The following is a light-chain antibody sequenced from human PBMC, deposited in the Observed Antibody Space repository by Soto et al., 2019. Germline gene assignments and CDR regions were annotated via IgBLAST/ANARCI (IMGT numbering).Light chain of an antibody. Sequence: QSALTQPASVSGSPGQSITISCTGTSSDVGSYNLVSWYQQHPGKAPKLMIYEVSKRPSGVSNRFSGSKSGNTVSLTISGLQAEDEADYYCCSYAGSSTFVVFGTGTKVTV. CDR3: CSYAGSSTFVV. CDR2: EVS. V-gene: IGLV2-23*02. J-gene: IGLJ1*01. CDR1: SSDVGSYNL.